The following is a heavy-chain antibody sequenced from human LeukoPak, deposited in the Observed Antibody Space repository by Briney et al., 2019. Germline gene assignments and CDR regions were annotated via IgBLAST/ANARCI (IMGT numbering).Heavy chain of an antibody. J-gene: IGHJ4*02. CDR3: AKDVYYDSSGPLHY. CDR2: ISSDGSNK. Sequence: GGSLRLSCAASGFTFSSYGIHWVRQAPGKGLEWVAVISSDGSNKYYADSVKGRFTISRDNAKNSLYLQMNSLRAEDTALYYCAKDVYYDSSGPLHYWGQGTLVTVSS. D-gene: IGHD3-22*01. V-gene: IGHV3-30*18. CDR1: GFTFSSYG.